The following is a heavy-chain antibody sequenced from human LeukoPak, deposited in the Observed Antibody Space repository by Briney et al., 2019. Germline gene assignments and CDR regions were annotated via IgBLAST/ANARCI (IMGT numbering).Heavy chain of an antibody. Sequence: GASLRLSCVASGFTFSSYAMTWVRQAPGKGMEWLSAISGGADYIYYGDSVKGRFTSSRDNSKRTLYLQMSYLRAEDTAVYYCAKNWGPGMAFYESWGQGTQVTVSS. J-gene: IGHJ4*02. V-gene: IGHV3-23*01. CDR3: AKNWGPGMAFYES. D-gene: IGHD5-18*01. CDR1: GFTFSSYA. CDR2: ISGGADYI.